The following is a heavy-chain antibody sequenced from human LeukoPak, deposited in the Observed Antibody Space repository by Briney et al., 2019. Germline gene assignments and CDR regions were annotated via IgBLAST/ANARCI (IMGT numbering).Heavy chain of an antibody. CDR2: INHSGST. V-gene: IGHV4-34*01. Sequence: TSGTLSLTCAVYGGSFSGYYWSWIRQPPGKGLEWIGEINHSGSTNYNPSLKSRVTISVDTSKNQFSLKLSSVTAADTAVYYCARVGRAHYYGMDVWGQGTTVTVSS. J-gene: IGHJ6*02. CDR1: GGSFSGYY. CDR3: ARVGRAHYYGMDV.